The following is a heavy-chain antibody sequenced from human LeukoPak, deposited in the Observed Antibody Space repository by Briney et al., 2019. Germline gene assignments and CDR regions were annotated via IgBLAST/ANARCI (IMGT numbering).Heavy chain of an antibody. V-gene: IGHV3-43*02. CDR1: GFTFDDYA. J-gene: IGHJ3*02. Sequence: PGGSLRLSCAASGFTFDDYAMHWVRQAPGKGLEWVSLISGDGGSTYYADSVKGRFTISRDNSKNSLYLQMNSLRTEDTALYYCAKDIGATEVSESFDIWGQGTMVTVSS. D-gene: IGHD4-11*01. CDR2: ISGDGGST. CDR3: AKDIGATEVSESFDI.